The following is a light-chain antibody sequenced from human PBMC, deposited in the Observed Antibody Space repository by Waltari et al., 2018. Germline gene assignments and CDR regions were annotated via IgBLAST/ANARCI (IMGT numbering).Light chain of an antibody. CDR1: SSNSGNNY. CDR3: ATWGTGLEAGV. V-gene: IGLV1-51*01. CDR2: DND. Sequence: QSLLAQPPSVSAAPGQKVTISCSGSSSNSGNNYVSWYQQLPGTGPKLLIYDNDKRPSGVPDRFSGSKSGTSATLGITGLQTGDEADYYCATWGTGLEAGVFGGGTTLTVL. J-gene: IGLJ2*01.